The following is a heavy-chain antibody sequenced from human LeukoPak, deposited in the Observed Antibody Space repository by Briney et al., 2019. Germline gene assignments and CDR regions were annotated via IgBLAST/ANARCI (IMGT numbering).Heavy chain of an antibody. J-gene: IGHJ4*02. V-gene: IGHV3-48*01. CDR3: ASGYRSGPFCA. CDR1: GFTFNIYG. Sequence: PGGSLRLSCAASGFTFNIYGMSWLPQAPGKGLKWVSYISSSGSNSYHADSVKGRFSISRDISKNSLYLQMNSVRAEDTAMYFCASGYRSGPFCAWGQGTLVTVSS. D-gene: IGHD3-16*02. CDR2: ISSSGSNS.